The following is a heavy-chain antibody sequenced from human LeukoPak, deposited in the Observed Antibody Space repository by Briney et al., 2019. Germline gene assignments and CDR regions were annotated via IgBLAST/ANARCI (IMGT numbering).Heavy chain of an antibody. Sequence: GGSLRLSCAASGFTFSSYAMSWVRRAPGKGLEWVSAISGSGGSTYYADSVKGRFTISRDNSKNTLYLQMNSLRAEDTAVYYCAKGLSATPYYYYYMDVWGKGTTVTVSS. CDR3: AKGLSATPYYYYYMDV. V-gene: IGHV3-23*01. D-gene: IGHD2-15*01. CDR1: GFTFSSYA. CDR2: ISGSGGST. J-gene: IGHJ6*03.